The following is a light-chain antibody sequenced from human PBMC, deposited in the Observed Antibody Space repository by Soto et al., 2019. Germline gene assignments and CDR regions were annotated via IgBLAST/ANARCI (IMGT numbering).Light chain of an antibody. J-gene: IGKJ5*01. V-gene: IGKV3-20*01. CDR2: GVS. CDR1: QPVSSSF. Sequence: IVFTQSPGPRSLSPGERATVAFRASQPVSSSFLAWYQQKPGQAPRLLIYGVSSRASGIPDRFFGSGSGTDFTLTINRLEPEDFAVYYCQQYANSPITFGQGTRLEIK. CDR3: QQYANSPIT.